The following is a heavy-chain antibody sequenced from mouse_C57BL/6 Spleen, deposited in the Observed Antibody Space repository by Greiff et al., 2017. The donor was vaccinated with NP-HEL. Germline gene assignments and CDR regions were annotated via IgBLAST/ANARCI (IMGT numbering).Heavy chain of an antibody. CDR1: GYSFTGYF. J-gene: IGHJ3*01. CDR2: INPYNGDT. Sequence: VQLQQSGPELVKPGDSVKISCKASGYSFTGYFMNWVMQSHGKSLEWIGRINPYNGDTFYNQKIKGKATLTVDKSSRTAHMELRSLTSEDSAVYYCAVYYDYEGFAYWGQGTLVTVSA. D-gene: IGHD2-4*01. CDR3: AVYYDYEGFAY. V-gene: IGHV1-20*01.